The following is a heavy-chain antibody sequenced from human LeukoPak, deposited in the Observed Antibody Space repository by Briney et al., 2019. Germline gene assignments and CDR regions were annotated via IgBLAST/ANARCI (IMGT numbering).Heavy chain of an antibody. CDR1: GYTFINYG. CDR2: TSGDNVNT. D-gene: IGHD5-24*01. Sequence: ASVKVSCKASGYTFINYGISWVRQARGQGLEWMGWTSGDNVNTYYAQKFLGRVIMTTDISTTTAYMELSSLRSEDTAVYYCARGRDGYNYIVWGQGTLVTVSS. J-gene: IGHJ4*02. CDR3: ARGRDGYNYIV. V-gene: IGHV1-18*01.